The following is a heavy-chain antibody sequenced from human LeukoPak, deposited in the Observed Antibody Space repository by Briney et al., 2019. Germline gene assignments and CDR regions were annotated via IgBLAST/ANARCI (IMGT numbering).Heavy chain of an antibody. CDR2: IIPILGIA. V-gene: IGHV1-69*04. CDR3: ASLYVEMATRAFDI. D-gene: IGHD5-24*01. CDR1: GGTFSSYA. J-gene: IGHJ3*02. Sequence: GSSVKVSCKASGGTFSSYAISWVRQAPGQGLEWMGRIIPILGIANYAQKFQGRVTITADKSTSTAYMELSSLRSEDTAVYYCASLYVEMATRAFDIWGQGTMVTVSS.